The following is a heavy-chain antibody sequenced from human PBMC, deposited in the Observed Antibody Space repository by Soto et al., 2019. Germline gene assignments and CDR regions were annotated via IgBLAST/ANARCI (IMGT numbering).Heavy chain of an antibody. CDR1: GGSFSGYY. D-gene: IGHD2-2*01. CDR2: INHSGST. CDR3: ARGRVVVVPRWFDP. J-gene: IGHJ5*02. Sequence: QVRLQQWGAGLLKPSETLSLTCAVYGGSFSGYYWSWIRQPPGKGLEWIGEINHSGSTNYNPSLKSRVTISVDTSKNQFSLKLSSMTAADTAVYYCARGRVVVVPRWFDPWGQGTLVTVSS. V-gene: IGHV4-34*01.